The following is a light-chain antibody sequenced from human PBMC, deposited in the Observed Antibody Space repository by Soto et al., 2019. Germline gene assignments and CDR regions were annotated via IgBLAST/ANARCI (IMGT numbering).Light chain of an antibody. J-gene: IGKJ1*01. CDR1: QSVSSSY. CDR2: RTS. Sequence: EIVLTQSPGTLSLSPGERATLSCRASQSVSSSYLAWYQQKPGQAPRLLIYRTSNRATGIPDRFSGSGSGTDFTLTISSLQPDDFATYYCQQYNSYWTFGQGTKVDI. V-gene: IGKV3-20*01. CDR3: QQYNSYWT.